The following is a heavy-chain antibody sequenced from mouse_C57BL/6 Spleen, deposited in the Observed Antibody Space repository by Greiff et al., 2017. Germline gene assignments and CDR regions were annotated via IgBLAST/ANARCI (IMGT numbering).Heavy chain of an antibody. CDR3: IGRYGSSYRPAWFAC. V-gene: IGHV3-6*01. Sequence: VQLQEPGPGLVKPSQSLSLTCSVTGYSITSGYYWYWIRQFPGNKLEWMGYISYDGSNNYNPTFKNQISITHDTSKNPFVLKLNSVTTEDTATYCCIGRYGSSYRPAWFACWGQGTLVTVSA. J-gene: IGHJ3*01. CDR1: GYSITSGYY. D-gene: IGHD1-1*01. CDR2: ISYDGSN.